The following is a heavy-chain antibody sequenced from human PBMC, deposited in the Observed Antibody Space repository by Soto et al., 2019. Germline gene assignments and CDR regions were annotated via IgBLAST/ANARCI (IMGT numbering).Heavy chain of an antibody. Sequence: PGGSLRLSCAASGFTFSSYGMHWVRQAPGKGLEWVAVIWYDGSNKYYADSVKGRFTISRDNSKNTLYLQMNSLRAEDTAVYYCARDSGRTDYDFWSGYSSPHYYGMDVWGQGTTGTVSS. D-gene: IGHD3-3*01. V-gene: IGHV3-33*01. CDR1: GFTFSSYG. CDR2: IWYDGSNK. CDR3: ARDSGRTDYDFWSGYSSPHYYGMDV. J-gene: IGHJ6*02.